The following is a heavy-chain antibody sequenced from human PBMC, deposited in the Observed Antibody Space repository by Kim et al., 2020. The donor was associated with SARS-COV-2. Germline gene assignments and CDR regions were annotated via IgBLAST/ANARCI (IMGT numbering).Heavy chain of an antibody. D-gene: IGHD3-22*01. J-gene: IGHJ3*02. CDR3: AAGYYDSSGYPYPGVCFDI. Sequence: SVKVSCKASGFTFTSSAVQWVRQARGQRLEWIGWIVVGSGNTNYAQKFQERVTITRDMSTSTAYMELSSLRSEDTAVYYCAAGYYDSSGYPYPGVCFDIWGQGTMVTVSS. CDR1: GFTFTSSA. V-gene: IGHV1-58*01. CDR2: IVVGSGNT.